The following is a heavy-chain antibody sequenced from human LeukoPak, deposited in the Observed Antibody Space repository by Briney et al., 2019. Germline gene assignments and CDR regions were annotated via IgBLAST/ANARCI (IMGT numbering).Heavy chain of an antibody. CDR2: INPSGGRT. Sequence: ASVKVSCKASGYTFTDYYIHWVRQPPGQGLEWMGIINPSGGRTNYAQNFQGRVTMTRDTSTSTVYMELSSLRSEDTAVFYCAREFGTYYGSGRDFDYWGQGTLVTVSS. J-gene: IGHJ4*02. CDR3: AREFGTYYGSGRDFDY. D-gene: IGHD3-10*01. V-gene: IGHV1-46*01. CDR1: GYTFTDYY.